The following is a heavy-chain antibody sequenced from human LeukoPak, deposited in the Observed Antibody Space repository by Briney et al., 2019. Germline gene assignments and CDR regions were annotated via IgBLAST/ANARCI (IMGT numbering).Heavy chain of an antibody. V-gene: IGHV4-59*12. CDR3: ARCYYYDSSGADAFDI. J-gene: IGHJ3*02. CDR2: IYYSGST. CDR1: GGSISSYY. Sequence: PSETLSLTCTVSGGSISSYYWSWIRQPPGKGLEWIGYIYYSGSTNYNPSLKSRVTISVDKSKNQFSLKLSSVTAADTAVYYCARCYYYDSSGADAFDIWGQGTMVTVSS. D-gene: IGHD3-22*01.